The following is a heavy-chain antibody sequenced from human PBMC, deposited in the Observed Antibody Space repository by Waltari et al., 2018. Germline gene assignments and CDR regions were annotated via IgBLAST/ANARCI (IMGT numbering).Heavy chain of an antibody. CDR1: DYSIRRGYF. CDR2: WYRSGST. Sequence: VHLQESGPGLVKPSETLSLTCGVSDYSIRRGYFWAWIRQPPGKGLEWIGSWYRSGSTYYNPSLQSRVTISADTSKNQFSLNLTSVTAADTAVYYCARVSSSWYLGDYFYYGVDVWGQGATVTVSS. V-gene: IGHV4-38-2*01. D-gene: IGHD6-13*01. J-gene: IGHJ6*01. CDR3: ARVSSSWYLGDYFYYGVDV.